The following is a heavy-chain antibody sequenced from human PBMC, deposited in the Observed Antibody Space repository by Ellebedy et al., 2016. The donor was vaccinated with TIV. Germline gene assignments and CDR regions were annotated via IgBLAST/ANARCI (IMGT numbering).Heavy chain of an antibody. D-gene: IGHD3-10*01. CDR3: ARLTSPTGAWFGELGGLYFDP. J-gene: IGHJ4*02. V-gene: IGHV5-51*01. CDR2: IYPGDSDT. CDR1: GYSFTTYW. Sequence: GESLKISCKASGYSFTTYWIGWVRQMPGKGLEWMGFIYPGDSDTRYSPSFQGQVTISADKSTSTAYLQWRSLKASDTAMYYCARLTSPTGAWFGELGGLYFDPWGQGTVVTVSS.